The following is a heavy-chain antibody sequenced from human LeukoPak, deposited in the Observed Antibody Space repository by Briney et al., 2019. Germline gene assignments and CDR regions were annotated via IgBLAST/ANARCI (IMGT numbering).Heavy chain of an antibody. CDR3: ATAGGGDIVVVPAAISYFDY. V-gene: IGHV4-34*01. D-gene: IGHD2-2*01. Sequence: KPSETLSLTCAVYGGSFSGYYWSWIRQPPGKGLEWIGEINHSGSTNYNPSLKSRVTIPVDTSKNQFSLKLSSVTAADTAAYYCATAGGGDIVVVPAAISYFDYWGQGTLVTVSS. CDR1: GGSFSGYY. J-gene: IGHJ4*02. CDR2: INHSGST.